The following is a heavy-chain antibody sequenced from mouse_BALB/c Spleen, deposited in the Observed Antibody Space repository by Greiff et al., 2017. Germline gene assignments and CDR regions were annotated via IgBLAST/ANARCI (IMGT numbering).Heavy chain of an antibody. V-gene: IGHV2-3*01. J-gene: IGHJ3*01. D-gene: IGHD2-10*02. CDR2: IWGDGST. Sequence: VQLVESGPGLVAPSQSLSITCTVSGFSLTSYGVSWVRQPPGKGLEWLGVIWGDGSTNYHSALISRLSISKDNSKSQVFLKLNSLQTDDTATYYCAKGEVTYGNAWFAYWGQGTLVTVSA. CDR3: AKGEVTYGNAWFAY. CDR1: GFSLTSYG.